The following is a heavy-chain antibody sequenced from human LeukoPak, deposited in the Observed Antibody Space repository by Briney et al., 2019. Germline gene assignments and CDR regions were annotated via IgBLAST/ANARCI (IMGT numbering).Heavy chain of an antibody. Sequence: QPGGSLRLSCAASGFTFSSYAMHWVRQAPGKGLEYVSAISSNGGSTYYADSVKGRFTISRDNSKNTLYLQMNSLRTEDTAVYYCARAEYSYGLGYFDYWGQGTLVTVSS. CDR1: GFTFSSYA. CDR3: ARAEYSYGLGYFDY. CDR2: ISSNGGST. D-gene: IGHD5-18*01. V-gene: IGHV3-64*04. J-gene: IGHJ4*02.